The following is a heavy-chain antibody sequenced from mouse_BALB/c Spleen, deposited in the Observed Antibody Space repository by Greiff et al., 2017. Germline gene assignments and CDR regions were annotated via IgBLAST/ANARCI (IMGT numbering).Heavy chain of an antibody. D-gene: IGHD1-1*01. J-gene: IGHJ3*01. V-gene: IGHV1-15*01. CDR2: IDPETGGT. CDR1: GYTFTDYE. CDR3: TRDYGSSIFAY. Sequence: VQLQQSGAELVRPGASVTLSCKASGYTFTDYEMHWVKQTPVHGLEWIGAIDPETGGTAYNQKFKGKATLTADKSSSTAYMELRSLTSEDSAVYYCTRDYGSSIFAYWGQGTLVTVSA.